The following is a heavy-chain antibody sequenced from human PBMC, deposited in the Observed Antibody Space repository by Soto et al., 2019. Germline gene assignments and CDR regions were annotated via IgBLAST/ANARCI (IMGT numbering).Heavy chain of an antibody. V-gene: IGHV4-31*03. J-gene: IGHJ4*02. CDR3: ATLTAGGGGRGY. Sequence: PSETLSLSCTVSGASVSSAAYHWSWIRQHPGQGLEWIGYITGSPYYNPSLESRVTISLDTSRNQFSLELSSVTAADTALYYCATLTAGGGGRGYWGQGTLVTVSS. CDR1: GASVSSAAYH. D-gene: IGHD6-25*01. CDR2: ITGSP.